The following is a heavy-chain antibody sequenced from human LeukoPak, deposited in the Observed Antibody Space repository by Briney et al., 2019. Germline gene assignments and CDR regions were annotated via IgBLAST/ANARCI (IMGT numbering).Heavy chain of an antibody. CDR1: GSTFSNAW. V-gene: IGHV3-15*01. CDR2: IKSKSDGETT. J-gene: IGHJ4*02. Sequence: GRSLRLSCPASGSTFSNAWISCVRQAQGHRPDWDGRIKSKSDGETTDYAAPVKGRFTISRDDSKDTLYLQMNSLKTEYTALYYCTTDSDDFDYWGQGTLVTVSS. CDR3: TTDSDDFDY. D-gene: IGHD3-3*01.